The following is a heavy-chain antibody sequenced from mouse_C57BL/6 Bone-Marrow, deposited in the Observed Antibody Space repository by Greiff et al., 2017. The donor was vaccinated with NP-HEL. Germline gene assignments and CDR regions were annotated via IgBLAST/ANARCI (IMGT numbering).Heavy chain of an antibody. J-gene: IGHJ2*01. CDR2: INPYNGGT. CDR3: AREGIHYDYDGYIDY. V-gene: IGHV1-19*01. Sequence: EVQLQQSGPVLVKPGASVKMSCKASGYTFTDYYMNWVKQSHGKSLEWIGVINPYNGGTSYNQKFKGKATLTVDKSSSTAYMELNSLTSEDSAVYYCAREGIHYDYDGYIDYWGRGTTLTVSS. CDR1: GYTFTDYY. D-gene: IGHD2-4*01.